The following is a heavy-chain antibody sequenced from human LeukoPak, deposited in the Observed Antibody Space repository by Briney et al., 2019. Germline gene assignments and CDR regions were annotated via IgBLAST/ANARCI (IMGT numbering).Heavy chain of an antibody. CDR2: ISYDGSNK. V-gene: IGHV3-30*18. CDR3: AKDRESYMGDNWFDP. J-gene: IGHJ5*02. Sequence: GRSLRLSCAASGFTFSSYGMHWVRQAPGNGLEWVAVISYDGSNKYYADSVKGRFTISRDNSKNTLYLQMNSLRAEDTAVYYCAKDRESYMGDNWFDPWGQGTLVTVAS. D-gene: IGHD1-26*01. CDR1: GFTFSSYG.